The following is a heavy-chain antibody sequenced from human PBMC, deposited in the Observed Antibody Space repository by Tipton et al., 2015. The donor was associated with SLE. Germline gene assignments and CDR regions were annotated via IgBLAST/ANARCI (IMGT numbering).Heavy chain of an antibody. D-gene: IGHD6-25*01. CDR3: VRGFSGYLRYNWFDS. CDR1: GYTFTGYY. J-gene: IGHJ5*01. V-gene: IGHV1-2*02. CDR2: INPDTGGT. Sequence: QLVQSGPEVKKPGASVKVSCKTSGYTFTGYYIHWVRQAPGQGLEWMGWINPDTGGTNDAQRFRGRVTLTSDASVVTAYIELSSLRYDDTAVYYCVRGFSGYLRYNWFDSWGQGTLVTVSS.